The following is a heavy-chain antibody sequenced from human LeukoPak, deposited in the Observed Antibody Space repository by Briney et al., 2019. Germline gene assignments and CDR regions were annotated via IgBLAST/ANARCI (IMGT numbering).Heavy chain of an antibody. CDR2: INTDSSDI. D-gene: IGHD2-2*01. CDR3: ARDTFQPGLIDS. J-gene: IGHJ4*02. CDR1: GFTFSRFA. V-gene: IGHV3-48*04. Sequence: HSGGSLRLSCAASGFTFSRFAMNWVLQAPGKGLEWVSYINTDSSDIHYADSVKGRFTISRDNARNTLYLQLSSLRAEDSAVYYCARDTFQPGLIDSWGQGTLVTVSS.